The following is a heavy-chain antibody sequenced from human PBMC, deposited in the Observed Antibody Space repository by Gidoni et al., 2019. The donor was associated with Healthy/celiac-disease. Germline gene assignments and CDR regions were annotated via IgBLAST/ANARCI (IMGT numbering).Heavy chain of an antibody. J-gene: IGHJ4*02. Sequence: QLQLQESVPGLVKPSETLSLTCTVSAGSIRSSSYYWGWIRQPPGKGLEWIGSIYYSGSSYYNPARKSRVTIAVETSKNQCSLKRSCVTAADTAVYYCASIGGNAGAPNFDYWGQGTLVTVSS. D-gene: IGHD2-15*01. V-gene: IGHV4-39*01. CDR2: IYYSGSS. CDR3: ASIGGNAGAPNFDY. CDR1: AGSIRSSSYY.